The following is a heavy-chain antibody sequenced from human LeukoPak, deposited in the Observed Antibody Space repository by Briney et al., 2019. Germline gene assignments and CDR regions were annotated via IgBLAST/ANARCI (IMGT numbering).Heavy chain of an antibody. CDR2: IYYSGST. J-gene: IGHJ4*02. D-gene: IGHD1-14*01. Sequence: PSETLSLTCTVSGGSITSSSYYWVWIRQPPGKGLEWIGTIYYSGSTYYNPSLKSRVTISVDTSKNQFSLKVSSVTAADTAVYYCASVPGVTSSDYWGQGTLVTVSS. CDR3: ASVPGVTSSDY. V-gene: IGHV4-39*01. CDR1: GGSITSSSYY.